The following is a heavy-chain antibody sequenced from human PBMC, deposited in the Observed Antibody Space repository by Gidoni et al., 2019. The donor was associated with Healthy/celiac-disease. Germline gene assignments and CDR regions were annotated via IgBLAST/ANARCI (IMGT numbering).Heavy chain of an antibody. CDR2: INPNSGGT. Sequence: QVQLVQSGAEVKKHGDSVKVSCKASGYTFTGYYMHWVRQAPGQGLEWMGWINPNSGGTNYAQKFQGWVTMTRDTSISTAYMELSRLRSDDTAVYYCARDSYYYYGMDVWGQGTTVTVSS. CDR1: GYTFTGYY. J-gene: IGHJ6*02. V-gene: IGHV1-2*04. CDR3: ARDSYYYYGMDV.